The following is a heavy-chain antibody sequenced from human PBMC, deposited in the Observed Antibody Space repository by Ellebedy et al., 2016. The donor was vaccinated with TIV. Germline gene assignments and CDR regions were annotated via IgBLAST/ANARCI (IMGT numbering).Heavy chain of an antibody. V-gene: IGHV1-8*03. CDR2: MNPNSGNT. Sequence: AASVKVSCKASGYTFTSYDINWVRQATGQGLEWMGWMNPNSGNTGYAQKFQGRVTITRNTSISTAYMELSSLRSEDTAVYYCARMYSSGWYYYGMDVWGQGTTVTVSS. CDR3: ARMYSSGWYYYGMDV. CDR1: GYTFTSYD. J-gene: IGHJ6*02. D-gene: IGHD6-19*01.